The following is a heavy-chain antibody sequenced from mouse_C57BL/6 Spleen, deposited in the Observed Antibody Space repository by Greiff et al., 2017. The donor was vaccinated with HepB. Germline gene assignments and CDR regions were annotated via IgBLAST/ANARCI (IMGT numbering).Heavy chain of an antibody. J-gene: IGHJ3*01. D-gene: IGHD4-1*02. CDR3: ALNWDSWFAY. Sequence: QVHVKQSGAELVKPGASVKISCKASGYAFSSYWMNWVKQRPGKGLEWIGQIYPGDGDTNYNGKFKGKATLTAYKSSSTAYMQLSSLTSEDSAVYFCALNWDSWFAYWGQGTLVTVAA. CDR2: IYPGDGDT. V-gene: IGHV1-80*01. CDR1: GYAFSSYW.